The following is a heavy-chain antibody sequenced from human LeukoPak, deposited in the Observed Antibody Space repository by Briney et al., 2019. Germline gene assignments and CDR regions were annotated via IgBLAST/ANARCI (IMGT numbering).Heavy chain of an antibody. Sequence: GGSLRLSCAASGFTFSSYAMSWVRQAPGKGLEWVSAISGSGGSTYYADSVKGRFTISRDNSKDTLYLQMNSLRAEDTAVYYCAKAEDYYDSSGYYYVYWGQGTLVTVSS. CDR3: AKAEDYYDSSGYYYVY. J-gene: IGHJ4*02. V-gene: IGHV3-23*01. D-gene: IGHD3-22*01. CDR1: GFTFSSYA. CDR2: ISGSGGST.